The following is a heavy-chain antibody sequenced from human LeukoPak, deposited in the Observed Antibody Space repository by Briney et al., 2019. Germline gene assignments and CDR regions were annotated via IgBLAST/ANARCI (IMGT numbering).Heavy chain of an antibody. V-gene: IGHV3-74*01. J-gene: IGHJ4*02. Sequence: GGSLRLSCAASGFTFSSYWMHWVRQAPGMGLVWVSRIHKDGPTTDTDYADSVRGRFTISRDNAKNTLYLEMNNLRAEDTAVYYCARDPRERDPNPDYWGQGTLVTVSS. CDR1: GFTFSSYW. D-gene: IGHD2-21*02. CDR3: ARDPRERDPNPDY. CDR2: IHKDGPTTDT.